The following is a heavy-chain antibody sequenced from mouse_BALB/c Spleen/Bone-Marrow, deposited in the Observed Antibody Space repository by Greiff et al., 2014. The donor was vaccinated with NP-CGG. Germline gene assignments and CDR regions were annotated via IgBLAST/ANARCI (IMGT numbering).Heavy chain of an antibody. CDR2: IFPGDNST. CDR3: AHDGLLPGMDY. Sequence: QVQLQQPGAELVKPGASVKLSCKASGYTFTSYDINWVRQRPEQGLEWIGWIFPGDNSTKYNEKFKGKATLTTDKSSSTAYMQXXXXXSEXSAVYXCAHDGLLPGMDYWGQGTSVTV. CDR1: GYTFTSYD. D-gene: IGHD2-3*01. J-gene: IGHJ4*01. V-gene: IGHV1-85*01.